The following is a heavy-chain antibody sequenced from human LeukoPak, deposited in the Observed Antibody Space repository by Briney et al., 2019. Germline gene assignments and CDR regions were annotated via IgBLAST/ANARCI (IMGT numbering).Heavy chain of an antibody. D-gene: IGHD3-10*01. CDR1: GYSISSDSY. J-gene: IGHJ4*02. CDR2: IYHDGST. V-gene: IGHV4-38-2*02. Sequence: SETLSLICTVSGYSISSDSYWGWIRQPPGKGLEWIGNIYHDGSTYYNPSLKSRVTISVDTSKNQFSLKLTSMTAADTAVYYCARDLSITMVRGVTFNCWGQGTLVTVSS. CDR3: ARDLSITMVRGVTFNC.